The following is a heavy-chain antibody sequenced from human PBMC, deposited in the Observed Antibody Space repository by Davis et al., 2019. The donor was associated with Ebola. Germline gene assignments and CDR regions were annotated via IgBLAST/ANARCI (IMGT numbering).Heavy chain of an antibody. CDR1: GGTFSSYA. Sequence: AASVKVSCKASGGTFSSYAISWVRQAPGQGLEWMGRIIPILGIANYAQKFQGRVTITADESTSTAYMELSSLRSEDTAVYYCAREQGTVTTSWFDPWGQGTLVTVSS. D-gene: IGHD4-17*01. CDR3: AREQGTVTTSWFDP. CDR2: IIPILGIA. V-gene: IGHV1-69*04. J-gene: IGHJ5*02.